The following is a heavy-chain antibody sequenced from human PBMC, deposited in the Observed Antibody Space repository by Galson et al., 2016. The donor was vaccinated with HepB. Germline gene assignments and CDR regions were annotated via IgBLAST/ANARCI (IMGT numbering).Heavy chain of an antibody. CDR1: GGSFSGYY. V-gene: IGHV4-34*01. CDR2: INHSGST. J-gene: IGHJ6*03. Sequence: SETLSLTCAVYGGSFSGYYWSWIRQPPGKGLEWIGEINHSGSTNYDPSLKSRVNISVDTSKNQFSLKLSSVTAADTAVYYCARGDNPDYGDYASAYYYMDVWGKGTTVTVSS. CDR3: ARGDNPDYGDYASAYYYMDV. D-gene: IGHD4-17*01.